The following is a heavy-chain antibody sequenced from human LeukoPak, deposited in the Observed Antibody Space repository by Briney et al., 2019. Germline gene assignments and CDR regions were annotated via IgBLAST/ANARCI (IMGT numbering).Heavy chain of an antibody. Sequence: SETLSLTCTVSGGSISSYYWSWIRQPPGKGLEWIGYIYYSGSTNYNPSLKSRVTISVDTSKNQFSLKLSSVTAADTAVYYCARATWVFDPWGQGTLVTVSS. CDR2: IYYSGST. V-gene: IGHV4-59*01. D-gene: IGHD3-16*01. CDR1: GGSISSYY. J-gene: IGHJ5*02. CDR3: ARATWVFDP.